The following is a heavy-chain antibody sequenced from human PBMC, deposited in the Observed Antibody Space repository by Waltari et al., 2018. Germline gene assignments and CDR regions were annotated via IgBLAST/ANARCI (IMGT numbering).Heavy chain of an antibody. J-gene: IGHJ4*02. Sequence: QVQLVASGGGVVQPGRCLRLSCAASGVSFRRSALHWVRQAPGKGLGWVAVIWYDGSNKYYADSVKGRVTISRDNSKNTLYLQMSSLRAEDTAVYYCAKDTRRLDYWGQGTLVTVSS. CDR3: AKDTRRLDY. CDR2: IWYDGSNK. V-gene: IGHV3-33*06. CDR1: GVSFRRSA.